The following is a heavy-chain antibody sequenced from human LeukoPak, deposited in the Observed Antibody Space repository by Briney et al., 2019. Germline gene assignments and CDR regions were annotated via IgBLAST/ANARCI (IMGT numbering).Heavy chain of an antibody. CDR3: AKLDRPRNWNWRFDP. Sequence: PSGTLSLTCTVSGGSMSNSYWSWIRQPAGKGLEWIGRIYTSGSTNYNPSLKSRVTMSIDMSKNQFSLKLRSVTAADTAVYYCAKLDRPRNWNWRFDPWGQGALVTVSS. CDR1: GGSMSNSY. J-gene: IGHJ5*02. V-gene: IGHV4-4*07. CDR2: IYTSGST. D-gene: IGHD1-7*01.